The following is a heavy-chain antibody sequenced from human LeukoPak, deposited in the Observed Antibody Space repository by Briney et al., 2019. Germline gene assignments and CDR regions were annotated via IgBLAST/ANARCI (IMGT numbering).Heavy chain of an antibody. J-gene: IGHJ4*02. Sequence: SETLSLTCTVSGGSISSYYWTWIRQPAGKGLEWIGRMYSSGSFDYNPSLKSRVTMSVDTSKNQFSLRLNSVTAADTAVYYCARRGGGVSGSERFDYWGQGTLDTVSS. V-gene: IGHV4-4*07. D-gene: IGHD3-10*01. CDR3: ARRGGGVSGSERFDY. CDR1: GGSISSYY. CDR2: MYSSGSF.